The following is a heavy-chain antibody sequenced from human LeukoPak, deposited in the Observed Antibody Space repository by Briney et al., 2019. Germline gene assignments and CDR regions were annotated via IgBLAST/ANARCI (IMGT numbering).Heavy chain of an antibody. Sequence: GGSLRLSCAASGFTFSHYWMSWVRQAPGKGLEWVSAMSSSDDGRYYAASVRGRFTISRDTSRSTLYLQMNSLRAEDAAVYYCAKAPVTSCRGAFCYPFDYWGQGTLVTVSS. D-gene: IGHD2-15*01. CDR2: MSSSDDGR. CDR1: GFTFSHYW. J-gene: IGHJ4*02. V-gene: IGHV3-23*01. CDR3: AKAPVTSCRGAFCYPFDY.